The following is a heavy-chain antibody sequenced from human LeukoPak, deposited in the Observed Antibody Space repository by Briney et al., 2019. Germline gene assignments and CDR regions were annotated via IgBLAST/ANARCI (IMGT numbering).Heavy chain of an antibody. CDR3: ATARDRNSVYSSLDY. V-gene: IGHV4-34*01. CDR2: INHSGST. D-gene: IGHD5/OR15-5a*01. CDR1: GGSFSGYY. J-gene: IGHJ4*02. Sequence: SETLSLTCAVYGGSFSGYYWSWIRQPPGKGLEWIGEINHSGSTNYNPSLKSRVTISVDTSKNQFSLKLSSVTAADTAVYYCATARDRNSVYSSLDYWGQGTLVTVSS.